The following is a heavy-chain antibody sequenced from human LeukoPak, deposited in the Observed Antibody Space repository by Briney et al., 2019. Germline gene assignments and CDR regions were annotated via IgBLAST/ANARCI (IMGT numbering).Heavy chain of an antibody. CDR1: GYTFTSYG. J-gene: IGHJ3*02. CDR3: ARSKDYYDSSGAFDI. CDR2: ISAYNGNT. Sequence: GASVKVSCKASGYTFTSYGISWVRQAPEQGLEWMGWISAYNGNTNYAQKLQGRVTMTTDTSTSTAYMELRSLRSDDTAVYYCARSKDYYDSSGAFDIWGQGTMVTVSS. D-gene: IGHD3-22*01. V-gene: IGHV1-18*01.